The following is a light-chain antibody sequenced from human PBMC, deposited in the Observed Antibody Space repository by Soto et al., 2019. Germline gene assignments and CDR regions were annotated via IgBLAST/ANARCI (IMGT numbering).Light chain of an antibody. CDR1: SSNIGAGYD. J-gene: IGLJ2*01. V-gene: IGLV1-40*01. CDR3: QSYDISLSVSVV. CDR2: GNT. Sequence: QSVLTQPPSVSGAPGQRVTISCTGSSSNIGAGYDVQWYQQLPGAAPRLLIFGNTNRPSGVPDRFSGSRSGTSASLAISGLQAEDEADYDCQSYDISLSVSVVFGGGTKLTVL.